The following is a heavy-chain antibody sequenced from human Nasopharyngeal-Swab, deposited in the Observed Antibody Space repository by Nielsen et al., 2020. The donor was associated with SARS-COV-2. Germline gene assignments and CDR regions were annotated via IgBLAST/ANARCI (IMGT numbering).Heavy chain of an antibody. J-gene: IGHJ4*02. CDR1: GFTFSSYW. CDR2: INSDGSST. CDR3: ASNSGYSYGSPLDN. V-gene: IGHV3-74*01. D-gene: IGHD5-18*01. Sequence: GGSLRLSCAASGFTFSSYWMNWVRQAPGKGLVWVSRINSDGSSTSYADSVKGRFTISRDNAKNTLYLQMNSLRDEDTAMYYCASNSGYSYGSPLDNWGQGTLVTVSS.